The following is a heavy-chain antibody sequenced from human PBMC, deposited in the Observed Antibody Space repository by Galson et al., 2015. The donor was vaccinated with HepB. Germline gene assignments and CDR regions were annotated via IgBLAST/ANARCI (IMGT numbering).Heavy chain of an antibody. CDR1: GYIFSSYV. D-gene: IGHD2-15*01. Sequence: SVKVSCKASGYIFSSYVMNWVRQAPGQGLEWMGWINTNTGNPTYAQGFTGRFVFSLDNSVSTAYLQISSLKAEDTAVYYCARKVPHCSGDSCQSRGMFDPWGQGTLVTVSS. CDR2: INTNTGNP. CDR3: ARKVPHCSGDSCQSRGMFDP. V-gene: IGHV7-4-1*02. J-gene: IGHJ5*02.